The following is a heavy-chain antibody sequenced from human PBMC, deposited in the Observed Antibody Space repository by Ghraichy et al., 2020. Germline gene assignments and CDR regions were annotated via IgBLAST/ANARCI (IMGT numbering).Heavy chain of an antibody. CDR2: INHSGST. J-gene: IGHJ4*02. CDR3: ASGEYYDSSGYYLGY. CDR1: GGSFSGYY. D-gene: IGHD3-22*01. V-gene: IGHV4-34*01. Sequence: SETLSLTCAVYGGSFSGYYWSWIRQPPGKGLEWIGEINHSGSTNYNPSLKSRVTISVDTSKNQFSLKLSSVTAADTAVYYCASGEYYDSSGYYLGYWGQGTLVTVSS.